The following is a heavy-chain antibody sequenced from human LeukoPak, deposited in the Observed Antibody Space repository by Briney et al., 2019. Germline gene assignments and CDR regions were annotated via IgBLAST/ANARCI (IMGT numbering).Heavy chain of an antibody. D-gene: IGHD3-3*01. Sequence: ASVKVSRKASGYTFTSYAMNWVRQAPGQGLEWMGWINTNTGNPTYAQGFTGRFVFSLDTSVSTAYLQISSLKAEDTAVYYCARDQGSYYDFWSGYHRNLYYFDYWGQGTLVTVSS. J-gene: IGHJ4*02. CDR2: INTNTGNP. V-gene: IGHV7-4-1*02. CDR3: ARDQGSYYDFWSGYHRNLYYFDY. CDR1: GYTFTSYA.